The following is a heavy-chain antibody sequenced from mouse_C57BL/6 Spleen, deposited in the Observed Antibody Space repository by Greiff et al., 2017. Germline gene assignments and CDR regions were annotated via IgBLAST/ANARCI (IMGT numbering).Heavy chain of an antibody. Sequence: QVQLQQSGAELVRPGTSVKVSCKASGYAFTNYLIEWVKQRPGQGLEWIGVINPGSGGTNYNEKFKGKATLTADKSSSTAYMQLSSLTSEDSAVYFCARGSYYGYYAMDYWGQGTSVTVSS. D-gene: IGHD1-2*01. CDR2: INPGSGGT. CDR3: ARGSYYGYYAMDY. J-gene: IGHJ4*01. CDR1: GYAFTNYL. V-gene: IGHV1-54*01.